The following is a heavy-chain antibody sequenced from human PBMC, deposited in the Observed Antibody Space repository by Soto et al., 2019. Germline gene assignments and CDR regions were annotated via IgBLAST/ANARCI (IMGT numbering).Heavy chain of an antibody. CDR1: GDGVSSNSAT. V-gene: IGHV6-1*01. J-gene: IGHJ3*02. D-gene: IGHD6-13*01. CDR2: TYYRSKWYS. Sequence: SQTLSLTCAISGDGVSSNSATGDWIRQSPSRGLEWLGRTYYRSKWYSDYATSVKSRITINPDTSKNQFSLQLKSVTPADTAVYYCARARGAAAGNDAFDIWGQGTMVTVSS. CDR3: ARARGAAAGNDAFDI.